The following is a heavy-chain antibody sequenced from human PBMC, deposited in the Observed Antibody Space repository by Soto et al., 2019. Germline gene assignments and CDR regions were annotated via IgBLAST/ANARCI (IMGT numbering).Heavy chain of an antibody. J-gene: IGHJ4*02. CDR1: GFTFSSYA. D-gene: IGHD6-19*01. CDR2: ISGSGGST. Sequence: GGSLRLSCAASGFTFSSYAMSWVRQAPGKGLEWVSAISGSGGSTYYADSVKGRFTISRDNSKNTLYLQMKSLRAEDTAVYYCAKRSSSGWYVPATAIPRGGIDYWGQGTLVTVSS. CDR3: AKRSSSGWYVPATAIPRGGIDY. V-gene: IGHV3-23*01.